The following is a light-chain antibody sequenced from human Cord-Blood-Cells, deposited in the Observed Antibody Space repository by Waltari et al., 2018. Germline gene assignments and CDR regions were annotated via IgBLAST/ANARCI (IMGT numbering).Light chain of an antibody. Sequence: DIQMTQSPSSLSASVGDRVTITCRASQSISSYLNWYQQKPGKAPTLLIYAASSLQSGVPSRFSGSGSETEFTLTISSLQPEDFATYYCQQSYSTPLTFGGGTKVEIK. V-gene: IGKV1-39*01. CDR1: QSISSY. CDR3: QQSYSTPLT. CDR2: AAS. J-gene: IGKJ4*01.